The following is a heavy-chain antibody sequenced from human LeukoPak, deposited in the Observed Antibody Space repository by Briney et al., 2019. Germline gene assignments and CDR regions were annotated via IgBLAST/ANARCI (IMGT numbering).Heavy chain of an antibody. V-gene: IGHV3-23*01. CDR3: AARIAAVLYAFDI. CDR1: GFTFSSYA. D-gene: IGHD6-13*01. CDR2: ISGSGGST. J-gene: IGHJ3*02. Sequence: GGSLRLSCAASGFTFSSYAMNWVRQAPGKGLEWVSTISGSGGSTNYADSVKGRFTISRDNSKNTLYLQMNSLRAEDTAVYYCAARIAAVLYAFDIWGQGTMVTVSS.